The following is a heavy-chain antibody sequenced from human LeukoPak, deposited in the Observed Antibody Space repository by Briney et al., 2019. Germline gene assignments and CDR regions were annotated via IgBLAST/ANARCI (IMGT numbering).Heavy chain of an antibody. D-gene: IGHD1-26*01. V-gene: IGHV4-59*01. Sequence: SETLSLTCTVSGGSISRNYWSWIRQPPGKGVEWIAHIYNGVNTNYNPSLKSRVTISVDTSKNQFSLRLNSVTAADTAVYYCARSRAFNSGAFDPWGQGSLVTVSS. CDR2: IYNGVNT. CDR1: GGSISRNY. CDR3: ARSRAFNSGAFDP. J-gene: IGHJ5*02.